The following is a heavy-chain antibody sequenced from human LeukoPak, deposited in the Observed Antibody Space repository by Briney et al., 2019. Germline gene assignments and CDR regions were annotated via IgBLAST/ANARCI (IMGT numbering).Heavy chain of an antibody. CDR3: ARLMFPTFYFDY. CDR2: IYYSGST. V-gene: IGHV4-39*01. Sequence: PSETLSLTCTVSGGSISSSSYYWGWIRQPPGKGLEWIGSIYYSGSTYYNPSLKSRVTISVDTSKNQFSLKLSSVTAADTAVYYCARLMFPTFYFDYWGQGTLVTVSS. J-gene: IGHJ4*02. CDR1: GGSISSSSYY. D-gene: IGHD3-10*02.